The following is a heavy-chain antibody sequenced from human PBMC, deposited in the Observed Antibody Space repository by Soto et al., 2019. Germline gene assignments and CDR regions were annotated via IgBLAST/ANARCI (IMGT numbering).Heavy chain of an antibody. V-gene: IGHV3-48*03. D-gene: IGHD6-19*01. CDR1: GFTFSAYE. J-gene: IGHJ4*01. CDR2: ISDSGNII. Sequence: PGGSLRLSCATSGFTFSAYEMTWVRQAAGKGLEWISYISDSGNIIYYADSVKGRFTTSRDDAKNSLYLQMNSLRADDTALYYCVRIWAGGWYIPFDYWCQGTLATVSS. CDR3: VRIWAGGWYIPFDY.